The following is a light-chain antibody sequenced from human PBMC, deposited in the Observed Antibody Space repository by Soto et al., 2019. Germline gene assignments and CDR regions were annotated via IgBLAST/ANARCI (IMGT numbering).Light chain of an antibody. J-gene: IGKJ5*01. V-gene: IGKV3-15*01. CDR1: QSVNNL. Sequence: EIVLTQSPASLSVSPGERATLSCRASQSVNNLLAWYQQKPGRPPRLLIYGASTRATGIPARVSGSGSGTEFTLSISSLQSEDFAVYYCQQYNKWPITFGLGTRLE. CDR3: QQYNKWPIT. CDR2: GAS.